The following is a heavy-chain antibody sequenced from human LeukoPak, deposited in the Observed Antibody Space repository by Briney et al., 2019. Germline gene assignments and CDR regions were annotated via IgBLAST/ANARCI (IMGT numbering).Heavy chain of an antibody. CDR3: AGGSTSLLWLDY. V-gene: IGHV3-23*01. CDR1: GFTFSSYA. D-gene: IGHD3-10*01. J-gene: IGHJ4*02. Sequence: PGGSLRLSCAASGFTFSSYAMSWVRQAPGKGLEWVSAISGSGGSTYYADSVKGRFTISRDNSKNTLYLQMNSLRAEDTAVYYCAGGSTSLLWLDYWGRGTLVTVSS. CDR2: ISGSGGST.